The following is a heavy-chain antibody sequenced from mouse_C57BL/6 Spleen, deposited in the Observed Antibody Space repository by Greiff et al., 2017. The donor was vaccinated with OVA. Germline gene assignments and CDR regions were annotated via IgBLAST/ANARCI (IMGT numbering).Heavy chain of an antibody. D-gene: IGHD2-4*01. CDR2: ISSGGSYT. CDR1: GFTFSSYG. Sequence: EVHLVESGGDLVKPGGSLKLSCAASGFTFSSYGMSWVRQTPDKRLEWVATISSGGSYTYYPDSVKGRFTISRDNAKITLYLQMSSLKSEDTAMYYCARPLYDYDVNYAMDYWGQGTSVTVSS. CDR3: ARPLYDYDVNYAMDY. J-gene: IGHJ4*01. V-gene: IGHV5-6*01.